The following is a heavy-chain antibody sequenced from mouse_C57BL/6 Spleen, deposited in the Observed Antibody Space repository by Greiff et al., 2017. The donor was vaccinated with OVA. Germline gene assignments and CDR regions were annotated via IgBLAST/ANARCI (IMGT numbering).Heavy chain of an antibody. Sequence: VQLQQSGPELVKPGASVKISCKASGYTFTDYYMNWVKQSHGKSLEWIGDINPNNGGTSYNQKFKGKATLTVDKSSSTAYMELRSLTSEDSAVYYCARVVGAMDYWGQGTSVTVSS. V-gene: IGHV1-26*01. CDR2: INPNNGGT. D-gene: IGHD1-1*02. J-gene: IGHJ4*01. CDR3: ARVVGAMDY. CDR1: GYTFTDYY.